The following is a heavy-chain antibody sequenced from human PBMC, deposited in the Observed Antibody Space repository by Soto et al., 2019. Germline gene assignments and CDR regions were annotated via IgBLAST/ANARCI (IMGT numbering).Heavy chain of an antibody. D-gene: IGHD3-10*01. Sequence: EVQLVESGGGLVQPGGSLRLSCAASGFTFSSYSMNWVRQAPGKGLEWVSYISSSSSTIYYADSVKGRFTISRDNAKNLLYLQMNSLIDEDTAVYYCARDAGSLLWFGELSVYWGQGTLVTVSS. CDR2: ISSSSSTI. CDR3: ARDAGSLLWFGELSVY. CDR1: GFTFSSYS. V-gene: IGHV3-48*02. J-gene: IGHJ4*02.